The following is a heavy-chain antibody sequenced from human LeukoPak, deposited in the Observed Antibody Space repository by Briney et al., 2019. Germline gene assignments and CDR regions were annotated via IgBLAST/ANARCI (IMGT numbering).Heavy chain of an antibody. CDR1: GFSFENSA. CDR3: AGTTYNSNGEDALDL. J-gene: IGHJ3*01. D-gene: IGHD3-22*01. V-gene: IGHV3-9*01. CDR2: ISYNSHNI. Sequence: GGSLRLSCVATGFSFENSAMHWVRQAPGKGLEWVSAISYNSHNINYADFVKGRFTISRDNVKASLYLQMDSLRVEDTAFYYCAGTTYNSNGEDALDLWGQGTMVIASS.